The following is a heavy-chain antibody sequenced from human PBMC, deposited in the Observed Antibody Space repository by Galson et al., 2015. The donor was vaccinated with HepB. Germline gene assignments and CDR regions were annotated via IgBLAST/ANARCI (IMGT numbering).Heavy chain of an antibody. CDR2: IAYDGNSK. J-gene: IGHJ4*02. D-gene: IGHD3-16*01. CDR1: QFTFSTYA. Sequence: SLRLSCAASQFTFSTYAMHWVRQAPGKGLEWVAVIAYDGNSKSYAHSAAGRFTISRDNSKNKLYLQMNSLRAEDTALYYCARDSQGDPFDYWGQGTLVIVSS. CDR3: ARDSQGDPFDY. V-gene: IGHV3-30*04.